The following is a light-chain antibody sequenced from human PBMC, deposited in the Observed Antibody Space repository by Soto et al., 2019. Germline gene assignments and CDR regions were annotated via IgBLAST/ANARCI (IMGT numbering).Light chain of an antibody. CDR3: SSYTSRSTLDYV. Sequence: QSVLTQPASVSGSPGQSITISCTGTSSDVGGYNYVSWYQQHPGKAPKLMIYEVSNRPSGVSNRFSGSKSGKTASLTISGLQAEDEADYYCSSYTSRSTLDYVFGSGTKLTVL. J-gene: IGLJ1*01. CDR1: SSDVGGYNY. CDR2: EVS. V-gene: IGLV2-14*01.